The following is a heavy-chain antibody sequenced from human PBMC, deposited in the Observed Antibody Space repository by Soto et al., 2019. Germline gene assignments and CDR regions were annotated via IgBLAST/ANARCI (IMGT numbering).Heavy chain of an antibody. Sequence: QVQLVQSGAEMKQPGASVKLSCQASGYIFIHCFMHWVRQAPGQGLEWMGGINPSSGTTTYEKKFQGRGTVTRDTSTSTVYMELSSLGSGDTAMYYCARSLGETTSLFDYWGQGSLVTVSA. V-gene: IGHV1-46*01. J-gene: IGHJ4*02. D-gene: IGHD1-26*01. CDR1: GYIFIHCF. CDR3: ARSLGETTSLFDY. CDR2: INPSSGTT.